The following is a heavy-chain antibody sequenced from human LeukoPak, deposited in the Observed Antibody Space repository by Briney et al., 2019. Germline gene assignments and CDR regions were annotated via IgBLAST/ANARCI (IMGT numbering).Heavy chain of an antibody. D-gene: IGHD2-8*02. Sequence: GGSLRLSCAASGFTFSTFAMIWVRQPPGKGLEWVSSIFPSGGEIHYADSVRGRFTISRDNSKSTLSLQMDSLRAEDTAIYYCATYRQVLLPFESWGQGTLVSVSS. CDR2: IFPSGGEI. V-gene: IGHV3-23*01. J-gene: IGHJ4*02. CDR1: GFTFSTFA. CDR3: ATYRQVLLPFES.